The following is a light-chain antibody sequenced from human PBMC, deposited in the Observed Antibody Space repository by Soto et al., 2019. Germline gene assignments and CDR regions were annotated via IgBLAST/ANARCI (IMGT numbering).Light chain of an antibody. CDR1: QSVSSSY. CDR2: GAS. J-gene: IGKJ5*01. V-gene: IGKV3-20*01. CDR3: QQYGSSPIT. Sequence: EIVLTQSPGTLSLSPGERATLSCRASQSVSSSYLAWYQQKPGQAPRLLIYGASSRSTGIPDRFSGRGSGTDFTLTISRLEPEYFAVYYCQQYGSSPITFGQGTRLEIK.